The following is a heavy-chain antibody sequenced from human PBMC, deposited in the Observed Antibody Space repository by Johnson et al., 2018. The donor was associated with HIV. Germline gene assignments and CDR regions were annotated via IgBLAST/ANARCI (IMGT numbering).Heavy chain of an antibody. CDR3: ARGLWPQWWAFDI. CDR2: ISSSGGST. CDR1: GFTFSSYA. Sequence: QVQLVESWGGLVQPGGSLRLSCAASGFTFSSYAMHWVRQAPGKGLEYVSAISSSGGSTYYADSVKGRFTISRDNSKNTMYLQMNSLRAEDPAVYYCARGLWPQWWAFDIWGQGTMVTVSS. J-gene: IGHJ3*02. D-gene: IGHD5-24*01. V-gene: IGHV3-64*04.